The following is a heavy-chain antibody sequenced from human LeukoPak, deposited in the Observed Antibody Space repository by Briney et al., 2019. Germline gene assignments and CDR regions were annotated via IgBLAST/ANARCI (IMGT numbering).Heavy chain of an antibody. J-gene: IGHJ3*01. V-gene: IGHV3-13*01. Sequence: GGPLRPSCEAPGFTFNNYEMPWFRKPAGKGLDWFSAVGIAGDTFYAGSVKGRFSISRDNAESSLFLQMNSLRAGDTAVYYCAREGRMGTADAFDVWGQGTMVTVSS. CDR1: GFTFNNYE. CDR2: VGIAGDT. D-gene: IGHD1-14*01. CDR3: AREGRMGTADAFDV.